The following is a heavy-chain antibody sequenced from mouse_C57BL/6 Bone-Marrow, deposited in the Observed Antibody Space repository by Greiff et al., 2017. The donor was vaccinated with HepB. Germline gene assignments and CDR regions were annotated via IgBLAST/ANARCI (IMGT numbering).Heavy chain of an antibody. CDR3: ARSGRYYSNYDGFAY. Sequence: VQLQQSGPELVKPGASVKIPCKASGYTFTDYNMDWVKQSHGKSLEWIGDINPNNGGTIYNQKFKGKATLTVDKSSSTADMELRSLTSEDTAVYYWARSGRYYSNYDGFAYWGQGTLVTVSA. CDR1: GYTFTDYN. D-gene: IGHD2-5*01. V-gene: IGHV1-18*01. J-gene: IGHJ3*01. CDR2: INPNNGGT.